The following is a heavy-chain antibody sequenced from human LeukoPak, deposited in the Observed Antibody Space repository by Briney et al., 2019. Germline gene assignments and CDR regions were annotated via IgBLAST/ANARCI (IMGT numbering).Heavy chain of an antibody. J-gene: IGHJ4*02. CDR2: IKSKTDGGTT. V-gene: IGHV3-15*01. CDR1: GFTFSSYW. Sequence: GGSLRLSCAASGFTFSSYWMSWVRQAPGKGLEWVGRIKSKTDGGTTDYAAPVKGRFTISRDDSKNTLYLQMNSLKTEDTAVYYCTTTRYFDWLPYFDYWGQGTLVTVSS. CDR3: TTTRYFDWLPYFDY. D-gene: IGHD3-9*01.